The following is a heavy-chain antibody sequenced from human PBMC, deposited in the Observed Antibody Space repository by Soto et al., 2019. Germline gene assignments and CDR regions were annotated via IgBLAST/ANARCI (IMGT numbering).Heavy chain of an antibody. J-gene: IGHJ5*02. D-gene: IGHD4-4*01. Sequence: LQLQESGPGLVKPSETLSLTCTVSGGSISSSSYFWGWIRQPPGKGLEWIGSIYYSGSTYYNPSLKSRVTVSVDTSKNQFSLNLSSVTAADTAVYYCARHPSNFWFDPWGQGTLVTVSS. V-gene: IGHV4-39*01. CDR2: IYYSGST. CDR3: ARHPSNFWFDP. CDR1: GGSISSSSYF.